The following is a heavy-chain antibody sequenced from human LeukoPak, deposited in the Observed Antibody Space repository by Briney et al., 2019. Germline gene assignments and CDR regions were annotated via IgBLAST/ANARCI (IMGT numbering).Heavy chain of an antibody. V-gene: IGHV3-23*01. J-gene: IGHJ4*02. CDR2: ISGSGGST. CDR3: AKDRLGYCSGGSCPSDY. CDR1: GFTFSSYG. Sequence: PGGSLRLSCAASGFTFSSYGMSWVRQAPGKGLEWVSAISGSGGSTYYADSVKGRFTISRDNSKNTLYLQMNSLRDEDTAVYYCAKDRLGYCSGGSCPSDYWGQGTPVTVSS. D-gene: IGHD2-15*01.